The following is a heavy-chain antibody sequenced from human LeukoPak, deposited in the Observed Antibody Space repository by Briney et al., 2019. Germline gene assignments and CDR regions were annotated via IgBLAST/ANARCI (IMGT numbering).Heavy chain of an antibody. CDR3: AVGPHHYFDS. V-gene: IGHV4-31*03. CDR1: GGSVNSGGYY. J-gene: IGHJ4*02. CDR2: ISYSGST. Sequence: SQTLSLTCTVSGGSVNSGGYYWSWIRQHPGKGLEWIGYISYSGSTYYNPSLKSRLTISLNTSKNQFSLRLSSVSAADAAVYFCAVGPHHYFDSWGQGTLVTVSS.